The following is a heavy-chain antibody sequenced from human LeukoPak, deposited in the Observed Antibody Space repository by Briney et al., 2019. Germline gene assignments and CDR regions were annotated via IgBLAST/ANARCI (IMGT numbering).Heavy chain of an antibody. CDR3: SRDTADDAFDI. Sequence: QAGGSLRLSCAASGFTFSSYGMHWVRQAPGKGLEWVAVIWYDGSNKYYADSVKGRFTISRDNAKNTLYLQMNSLRAEDTAVYYCSRDTADDAFDIWGQGTMVTVSS. CDR2: IWYDGSNK. J-gene: IGHJ3*02. V-gene: IGHV3-33*01. CDR1: GFTFSSYG.